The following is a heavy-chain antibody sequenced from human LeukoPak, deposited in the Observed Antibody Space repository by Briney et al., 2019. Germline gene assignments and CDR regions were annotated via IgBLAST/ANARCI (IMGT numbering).Heavy chain of an antibody. D-gene: IGHD4-17*01. CDR2: ISISGDTT. CDR3: ANEIRPNDY. CDR1: GFTFSSHA. J-gene: IGHJ4*02. Sequence: GGSLRLSCGASGFTFSSHAMTWVRQTPGKGLEWVSAISISGDTTYYADAVKGRFTISRDNSKNTVYLQMNSLRAEDTAVYYCANEIRPNDYWGQGTLVTVSS. V-gene: IGHV3-23*01.